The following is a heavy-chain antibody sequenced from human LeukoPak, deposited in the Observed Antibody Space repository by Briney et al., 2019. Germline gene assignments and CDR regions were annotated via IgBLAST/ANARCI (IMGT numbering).Heavy chain of an antibody. CDR3: ARNPYTEFWFDP. CDR2: LSYDSRSE. V-gene: IGHV3-30*04. Sequence: GGSLRLSCAASGFTFSGSAMHWVRQAPGKGLEWVAFLSYDSRSEFYADSVKGRFSISRDNPKNTLFLQINSLRAEDTAMYFCARNPYTEFWFDPWGPGTLVTVSS. CDR1: GFTFSGSA. D-gene: IGHD3-10*01. J-gene: IGHJ5*02.